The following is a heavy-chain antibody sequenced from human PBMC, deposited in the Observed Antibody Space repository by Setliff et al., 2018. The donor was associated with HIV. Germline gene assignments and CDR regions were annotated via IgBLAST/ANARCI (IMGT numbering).Heavy chain of an antibody. J-gene: IGHJ5*02. Sequence: SETLSLTCSVSGGSISSSTYYWGWIRQPPGKGLEWIGDIFYTGSTYYNPSLKSRVAISVDTSENQFSLKLNSVTAADTAVYYCARRGRDGVFIMFATGFDPWGQVALVTVSS. CDR2: IFYTGST. V-gene: IGHV4-39*01. D-gene: IGHD2-8*01. CDR3: ARRGRDGVFIMFATGFDP. CDR1: GGSISSSTYY.